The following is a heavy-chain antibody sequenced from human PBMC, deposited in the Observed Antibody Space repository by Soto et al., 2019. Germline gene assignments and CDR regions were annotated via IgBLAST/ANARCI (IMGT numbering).Heavy chain of an antibody. CDR2: IIPILGIA. D-gene: IGHD4-17*01. CDR3: AREYEGEYDYGDYAYDY. Sequence: ASVKVSCKASGGTFSSYTISWVRQAPGQGLEWMGRIIPILGIANYAQKFQGRVTITADKSTSTAYMELSSLRSEDTAVYYCAREYEGEYDYGDYAYDYWGQGTLVTVSS. CDR1: GGTFSSYT. J-gene: IGHJ4*02. V-gene: IGHV1-69*04.